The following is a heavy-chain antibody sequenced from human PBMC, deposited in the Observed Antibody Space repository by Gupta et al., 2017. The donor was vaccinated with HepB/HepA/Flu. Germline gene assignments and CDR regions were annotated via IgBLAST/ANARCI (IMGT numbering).Heavy chain of an antibody. D-gene: IGHD6-19*01. CDR1: GFTFIIYA. J-gene: IGHJ3*02. CDR2: ISYDGGNK. Sequence: QVQLVESGGDVVQPGRSLRLSCAASGFTFIIYAMHVVRQAPGKGLEWVAVISYDGGNKFYADSVKGRFTISRDNSKNTLYLQMNSLRVEDTAVYYCARSEGTGWYDASDIWGQGTMVTVSS. CDR3: ARSEGTGWYDASDI. V-gene: IGHV3-30-3*01.